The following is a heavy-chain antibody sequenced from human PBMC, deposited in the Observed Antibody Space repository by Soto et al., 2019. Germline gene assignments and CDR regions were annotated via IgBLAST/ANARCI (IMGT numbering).Heavy chain of an antibody. D-gene: IGHD6-13*01. J-gene: IGHJ5*02. CDR2: IYYSGST. CDR3: ARQREAAAGRFDP. V-gene: IGHV4-39*01. CDR1: GGSISSSGYY. Sequence: PXETLSLSCTVSGGSISSSGYYWGWIRQPPGKGLEWIGSIYYSGSTYYNPSLKSRVTISVDTSKNQFSLKLSSVTAADTAVYYCARQREAAAGRFDPWGQGTLVTVSS.